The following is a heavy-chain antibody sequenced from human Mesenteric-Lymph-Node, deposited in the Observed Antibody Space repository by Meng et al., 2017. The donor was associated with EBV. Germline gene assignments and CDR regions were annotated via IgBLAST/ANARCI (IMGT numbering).Heavy chain of an antibody. V-gene: IGHV4-34*01. CDR3: ARAGSSGWYDLDY. Sequence: GPVHPSETRSVTWAVYGGSVAGHHRTWIRQPQRKWLGCTAEINHSGITKYNSSIKSRVTISVDTYRNPFTLKLPSVTAADTAVYYCARAGSSGWYDLDYWGQGTPVTVSS. CDR2: INHSGIT. CDR1: GGSVAGHH. D-gene: IGHD6-19*01. J-gene: IGHJ4*02.